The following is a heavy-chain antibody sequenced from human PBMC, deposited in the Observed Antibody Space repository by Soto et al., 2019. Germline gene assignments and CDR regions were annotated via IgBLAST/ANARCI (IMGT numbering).Heavy chain of an antibody. D-gene: IGHD6-13*01. V-gene: IGHV1-18*01. CDR3: ARAEPYSSSWYSGYFDL. CDR1: GYTFTSYG. Sequence: QVQLVQSGAEVKKPGASVKVSCKASGYTFTSYGISWVRQAPGQGLEWMGWISAYNGNTNYAQKLQGRVTMTTDTSTSTAYMELRSLRSDDTALYYCARAEPYSSSWYSGYFDLWGRGTLVTVSS. J-gene: IGHJ2*01. CDR2: ISAYNGNT.